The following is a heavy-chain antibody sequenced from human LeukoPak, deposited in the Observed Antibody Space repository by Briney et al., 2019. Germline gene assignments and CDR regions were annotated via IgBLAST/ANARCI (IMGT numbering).Heavy chain of an antibody. D-gene: IGHD5-18*01. CDR3: ARALRGYSYGYDYYYVDV. V-gene: IGHV3-53*01. CDR2: IYSGGST. CDR1: GFTVSSNY. J-gene: IGHJ6*03. Sequence: GGSLRLSCAASGFTVSSNYMSWVRQAPRKGLEWVSVIYSGGSTYYADSVKGRFTISRDNSENTLYLQMNSLRAEDTAVYYCARALRGYSYGYDYYYVDVWGKGTTVTVSS.